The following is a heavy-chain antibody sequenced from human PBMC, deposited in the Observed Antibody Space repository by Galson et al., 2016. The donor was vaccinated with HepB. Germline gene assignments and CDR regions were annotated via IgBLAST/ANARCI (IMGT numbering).Heavy chain of an antibody. J-gene: IGHJ3*02. CDR3: ARDYRRGGGGSYNVLDI. D-gene: IGHD1-26*01. Sequence: SVKVSCKASGHTFASYAITWVRQAPGQGLEWMGGILSLFGTTKYAPKFQDRVTFSADKSTNTVYMALSGLTFADTAVYYCARDYRRGGGGSYNVLDIWGQGTLVTVSS. CDR2: ILSLFGTT. CDR1: GHTFASYA. V-gene: IGHV1-69*06.